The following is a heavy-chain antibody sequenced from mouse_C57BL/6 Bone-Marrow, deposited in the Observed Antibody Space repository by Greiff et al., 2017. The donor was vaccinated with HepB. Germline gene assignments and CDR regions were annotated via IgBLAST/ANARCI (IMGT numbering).Heavy chain of an antibody. CDR2: ISGGGGNT. CDR3: ARHEGPLPY. CDR1: GFTFSSYT. J-gene: IGHJ3*01. V-gene: IGHV5-9*01. Sequence: EVQRVESGGGLVKPGGSLKLSCAASGFTFSSYTMSWVRQTPEKRLEWVATISGGGGNTYYPDSVKGRFTISRDNAKNTLYLQMSSLRSEDTALYYCARHEGPLPYWGQGTLVTVSA.